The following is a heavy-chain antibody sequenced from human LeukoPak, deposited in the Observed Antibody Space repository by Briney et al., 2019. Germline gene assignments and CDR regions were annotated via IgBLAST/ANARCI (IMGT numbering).Heavy chain of an antibody. CDR2: TYYRSKWYN. J-gene: IGHJ3*02. CDR3: ARDRGYDILTGYIDAFDI. V-gene: IGHV6-1*01. Sequence: SQTLSLTCAISGDSVSSNSAAWNWIRQSPSRGLEGLGRTYYRSKWYNDYAVSVKSRITINPDTSKNQFSLQLNSVTPEDTAVYYGARDRGYDILTGYIDAFDIWGQGTMVTVSS. CDR1: GDSVSSNSAA. D-gene: IGHD3-9*01.